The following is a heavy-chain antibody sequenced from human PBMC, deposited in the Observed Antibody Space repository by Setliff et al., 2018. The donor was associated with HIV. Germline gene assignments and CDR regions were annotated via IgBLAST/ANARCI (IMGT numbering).Heavy chain of an antibody. CDR1: GGSISSHY. J-gene: IGHJ6*01. CDR3: ARDNSYYYGSGSHYWYGMDV. Sequence: PSETLSLTCTVSGGSISSHYWSWLRQPAGKGLEWIGRLHLSGDTNYNPSLKSRVTMSIDTAKNQFSLKLSSVTAADTAVYYCARDNSYYYGSGSHYWYGMDVWGQGTTVTVSS. CDR2: LHLSGDT. D-gene: IGHD3-10*01. V-gene: IGHV4-4*07.